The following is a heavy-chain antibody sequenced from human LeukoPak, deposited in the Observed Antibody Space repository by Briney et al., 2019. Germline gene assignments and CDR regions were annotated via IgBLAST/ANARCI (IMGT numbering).Heavy chain of an antibody. J-gene: IGHJ4*02. CDR1: GFTFNIYA. D-gene: IGHD2-15*01. CDR2: ISTSGGRT. V-gene: IGHV3-23*01. Sequence: GGSLRLSCEGSGFTFNIYAMTWVRQAPGKGLEWASAISTSGGRTYYADSVKGRFTISRDNSKNTLYLQMNSLRAEDTAVYYCAKDFEPYRYSNPVCFDFWGQGTLVTVSS. CDR3: AKDFEPYRYSNPVCFDF.